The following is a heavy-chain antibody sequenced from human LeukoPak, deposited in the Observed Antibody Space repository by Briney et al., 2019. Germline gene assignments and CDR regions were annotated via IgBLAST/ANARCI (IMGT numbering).Heavy chain of an antibody. CDR2: MNPNSGNT. CDR1: GYTFTSYD. D-gene: IGHD1-26*01. Sequence: ASLKVSCKASGYTFTSYDINWVRQATGQGLEWMGWMNPNSGNTGYAQTFQGRVTMTRNTSITTAYMELSSMISEDTAVYYCARGPLGEVGIVRMDVWGQGTTVTVSS. V-gene: IGHV1-8*01. CDR3: ARGPLGEVGIVRMDV. J-gene: IGHJ6*02.